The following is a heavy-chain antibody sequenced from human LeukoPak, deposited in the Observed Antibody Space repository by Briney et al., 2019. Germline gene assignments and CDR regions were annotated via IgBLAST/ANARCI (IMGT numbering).Heavy chain of an antibody. CDR2: ISGSGGST. J-gene: IGHJ4*02. D-gene: IGHD3-3*01. CDR1: GFTFSSSA. V-gene: IGHV3-23*01. Sequence: GGSLRLSCAASGFTFSSSAMSWVRQAPGKGLEWVSAISGSGGSTFYADSVKGRFTISRDSSKNTLYLQMNNLRAEDTAVYYCAKDHRSITIFGAGDYWGQGTLVTVSS. CDR3: AKDHRSITIFGAGDY.